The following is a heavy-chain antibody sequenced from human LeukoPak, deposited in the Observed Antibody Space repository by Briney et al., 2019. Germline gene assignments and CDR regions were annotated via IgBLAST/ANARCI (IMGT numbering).Heavy chain of an antibody. CDR1: GFTFSSYG. CDR3: AKGSESISSFEAPFDY. CDR2: IRYDGSNK. Sequence: PGGSLRLSCAASGFTFSSYGMHWVRQAPGKGLEWVAFIRYDGSNKYYADSVKGRFTISRDNSKNTLYLQMNSLRAEDTAVYYCAKGSESISSFEAPFDYWGQGTLVTVSS. D-gene: IGHD1-14*01. J-gene: IGHJ4*02. V-gene: IGHV3-30*02.